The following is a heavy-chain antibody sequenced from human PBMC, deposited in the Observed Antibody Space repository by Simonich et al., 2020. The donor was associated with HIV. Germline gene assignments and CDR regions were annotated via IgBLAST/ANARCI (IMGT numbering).Heavy chain of an antibody. J-gene: IGHJ4*02. V-gene: IGHV3-23*01. D-gene: IGHD3-10*01. CDR1: GFTFSSYA. Sequence: EVQLLESGGGLVQPGGSLRLSCAASGFTFSSYAMSWVRQAQGKGWVGVSAMCGSGGSTDYADPVKGRFTISRENSKNTMYLQMNSLRAEDTAVYYCAKCPVYYYGSGSINFDYWGQGTLVTVSS. CDR3: AKCPVYYYGSGSINFDY. CDR2: MCGSGGST.